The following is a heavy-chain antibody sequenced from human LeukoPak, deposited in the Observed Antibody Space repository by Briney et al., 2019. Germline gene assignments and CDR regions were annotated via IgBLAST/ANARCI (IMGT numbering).Heavy chain of an antibody. Sequence: PGGSLRLSCAASGFTLSSYAMHWVRQAPGKGLEWVAVISYDGSNKYYADSVKGRFTISRDNSKNTLYLQMNSLRAEDTAVYYCAREPRGVVVIPRFDPWGQGTLVTVSS. D-gene: IGHD3-22*01. J-gene: IGHJ5*02. CDR3: AREPRGVVVIPRFDP. V-gene: IGHV3-30-3*01. CDR1: GFTLSSYA. CDR2: ISYDGSNK.